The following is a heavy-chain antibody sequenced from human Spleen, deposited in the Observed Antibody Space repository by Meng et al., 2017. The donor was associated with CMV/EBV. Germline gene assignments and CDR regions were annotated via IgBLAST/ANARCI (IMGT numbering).Heavy chain of an antibody. V-gene: IGHV3-21*01. CDR2: ISSGSSYI. CDR3: ASEGGGSYFSDFGGY. Sequence: GESLKISCAASGFTFSSYGMHWVRQAPGKGLEWVSSISSGSSYIYYADSVKGRFTISRDNAKNSLYLQMNSLRAEDTAVYYCASEGGGSYFSDFGGYWGQGTLVTVSS. D-gene: IGHD1-26*01. CDR1: GFTFSSYG. J-gene: IGHJ4*02.